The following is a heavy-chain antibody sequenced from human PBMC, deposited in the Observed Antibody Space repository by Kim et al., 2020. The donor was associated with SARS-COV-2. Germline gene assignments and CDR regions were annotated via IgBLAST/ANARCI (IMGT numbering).Heavy chain of an antibody. D-gene: IGHD6-19*01. Sequence: GGSLRLSCAASGFTFSSYWMSWVRQAPGKGLEWVANIKQDGSEKYYVDSVKGRFTISRDNAKNSLYLQMNSLRAEDTAVFYCARETYRSAWYTTPFFDSWGQGTLVTVSS. CDR1: GFTFSSYW. CDR2: IKQDGSEK. J-gene: IGHJ4*02. CDR3: ARETYRSAWYTTPFFDS. V-gene: IGHV3-7*01.